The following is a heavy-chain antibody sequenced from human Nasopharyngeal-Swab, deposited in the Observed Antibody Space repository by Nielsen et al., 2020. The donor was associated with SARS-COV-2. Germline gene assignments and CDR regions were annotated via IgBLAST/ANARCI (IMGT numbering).Heavy chain of an antibody. Sequence: GESLKISCAASGFTFRSYAISWVRQAPGKGLEWVSVISGSDHTTYYADSVKGRFTISRDNSKNTLYLQMNSLRAEDTAVYYCAKDWVGTSGASVYYYGMDVWGQGTTVTVS. V-gene: IGHV3-23*01. CDR1: GFTFRSYA. D-gene: IGHD3-16*01. CDR2: ISGSDHTT. J-gene: IGHJ6*02. CDR3: AKDWVGTSGASVYYYGMDV.